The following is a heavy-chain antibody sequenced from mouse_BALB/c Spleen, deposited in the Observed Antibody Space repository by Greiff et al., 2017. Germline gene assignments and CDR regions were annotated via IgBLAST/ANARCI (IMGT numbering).Heavy chain of an antibody. CDR1: GFTFSSYG. CDR3: ASIMDY. J-gene: IGHJ4*01. Sequence: EVKLVESGGGLVQPGGSLKLSCAASGFTFSSYGMSWVRQTPDKRLELVATINSNGGSTYYPDSVKGRFTISRDNAKNTLYLQMSSLKSEDTAMYYCASIMDYWGQGTSVTVSS. V-gene: IGHV5-6-3*01. CDR2: INSNGGST.